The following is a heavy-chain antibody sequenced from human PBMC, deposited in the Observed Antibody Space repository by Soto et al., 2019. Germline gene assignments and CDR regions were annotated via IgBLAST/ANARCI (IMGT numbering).Heavy chain of an antibody. CDR2: IKHSGST. Sequence: QVQLQQWGAGLLKPSETLFLTCAVYGGSFSGYYWSWIRQPPGKGLEWIGEIKHSGSTNYTPSLKSRVTISVDTSKNQFSLKLSSVTAADTAVYYCARVYSGYDLVPWGQGTMVTVSS. CDR3: ARVYSGYDLVP. D-gene: IGHD5-12*01. CDR1: GGSFSGYY. J-gene: IGHJ3*01. V-gene: IGHV4-34*01.